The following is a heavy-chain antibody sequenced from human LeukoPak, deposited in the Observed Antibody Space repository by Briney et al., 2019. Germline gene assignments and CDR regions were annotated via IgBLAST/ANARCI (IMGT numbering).Heavy chain of an antibody. V-gene: IGHV4-38-2*01. CDR2: IYHSGST. Sequence: PSETLSLTXAVSGYSISSGYYWGWIRQPPGKGLEWIGSIYHSGSTYYNPSLKSRVTISVDTSKNQFSLKLSSVTAADTAVYYCARLYYDSSRIRYFDLWGRGTLVTVSS. CDR1: GYSISSGYY. J-gene: IGHJ2*01. D-gene: IGHD3-22*01. CDR3: ARLYYDSSRIRYFDL.